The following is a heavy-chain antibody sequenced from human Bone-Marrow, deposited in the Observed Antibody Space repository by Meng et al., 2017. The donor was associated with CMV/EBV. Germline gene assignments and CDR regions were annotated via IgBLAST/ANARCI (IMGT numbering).Heavy chain of an antibody. CDR2: VNPNSGNT. J-gene: IGHJ6*02. D-gene: IGHD6-13*01. CDR3: ASYSSSWNYYYYGMDV. Sequence: ASVKVSCKASGYSFSSYDINWVRQAPGQGLEWMGWVNPNSGNTGSAPKFEGTVTFSRDTSISTAYMELSSLSSDDTAVYYCASYSSSWNYYYYGMDVWGQGTTVTVSS. V-gene: IGHV1-8*01. CDR1: GYSFSSYD.